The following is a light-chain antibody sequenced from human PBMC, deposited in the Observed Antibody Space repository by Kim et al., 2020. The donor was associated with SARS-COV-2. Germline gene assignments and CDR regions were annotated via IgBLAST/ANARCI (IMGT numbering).Light chain of an antibody. CDR3: NSRDSSGNHQ. J-gene: IGLJ2*01. CDR2: GKN. Sequence: ALGQTVRITCQGDSLRSYDASWYQQKPGQAPVLVIYGKNNRPSGIPDRFSGSSSGNTASLTITGAQAEDEADYYCNSRDSSGNHQFGGGTQLTVL. V-gene: IGLV3-19*01. CDR1: SLRSYD.